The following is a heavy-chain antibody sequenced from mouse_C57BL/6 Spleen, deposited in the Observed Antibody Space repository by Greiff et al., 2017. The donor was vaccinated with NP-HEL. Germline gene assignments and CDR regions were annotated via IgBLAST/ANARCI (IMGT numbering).Heavy chain of an antibody. CDR3: AREKGGGERRAWFAY. CDR1: GFTFSSYA. V-gene: IGHV5-4*01. J-gene: IGHJ3*01. CDR2: ISDGGSYT. Sequence: EVKLVESGGGLVKPGGSLKLSCAASGFTFSSYAMSWVRQTPEKRLEWVATISDGGSYTYYPDNVKGRFTISRDNAKNNLYLQMSHLKAEDTAMYYCAREKGGGERRAWFAYWGQGTLVTVSA.